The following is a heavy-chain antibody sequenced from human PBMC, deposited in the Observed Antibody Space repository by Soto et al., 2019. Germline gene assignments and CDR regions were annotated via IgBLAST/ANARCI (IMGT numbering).Heavy chain of an antibody. CDR1: GFTFSSYS. D-gene: IGHD4-17*01. V-gene: IGHV3-48*02. CDR2: ISSSSSTI. J-gene: IGHJ5*02. CDR3: ARDLGVTVTTNVPWFDP. Sequence: GGSLRLSCAASGFTFSSYSMNWVRQAPGKGLEWVSYISSSSSTIYYADSVKGRFTISRDNAKNSLYLQMNSLRDEDTAVYYCARDLGVTVTTNVPWFDPWGQGTLVTVSS.